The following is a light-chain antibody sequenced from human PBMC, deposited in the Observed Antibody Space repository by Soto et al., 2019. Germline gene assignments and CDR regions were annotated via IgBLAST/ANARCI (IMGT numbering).Light chain of an antibody. Sequence: EIVITQSPATLSVTPGEGATLSCRASQSVSSNLAWYQQKPGQAPRLLIYGASTRATGIPARFSGSGSGTEFTLTISSLQSEDFALYYCQHYTIWPRTFGQGTKVDTK. CDR2: GAS. J-gene: IGKJ1*01. CDR3: QHYTIWPRT. V-gene: IGKV3-15*01. CDR1: QSVSSN.